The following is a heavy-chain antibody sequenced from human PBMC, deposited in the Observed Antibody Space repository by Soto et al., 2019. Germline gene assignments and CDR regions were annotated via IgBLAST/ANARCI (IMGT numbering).Heavy chain of an antibody. D-gene: IGHD3-22*01. CDR3: ARDYYDSSGSLGPAFDI. J-gene: IGHJ3*02. Sequence: QVQLQESGPGLVKPSQTLSLTCTVSGGSISSGGYYWSWIRQHPGKGLEWIGYIYYSGSTYYNPSLKSRLTISVDTSKNQFPLKLSSVTAPDTAVYYCARDYYDSSGSLGPAFDIWGQGTMVTVSS. CDR1: GGSISSGGYY. CDR2: IYYSGST. V-gene: IGHV4-31*03.